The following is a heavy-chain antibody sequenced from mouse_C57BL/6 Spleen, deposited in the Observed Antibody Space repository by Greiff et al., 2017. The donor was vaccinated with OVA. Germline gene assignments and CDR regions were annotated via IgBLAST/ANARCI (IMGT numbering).Heavy chain of an antibody. D-gene: IGHD2-1*01. CDR1: GFTFSSYA. CDR2: ISDGGSYT. CDR3: AREGNGGFAY. V-gene: IGHV5-4*01. J-gene: IGHJ3*01. Sequence: EVHLVESGGGLVKPGGSLKLSCAASGFTFSSYAMSWVRQTPEKRLEWVATISDGGSYTYYPDNVKGRFTISRDNAKNNLYLQMSHLKSEDTAMYYCAREGNGGFAYWGQGTLVTVSA.